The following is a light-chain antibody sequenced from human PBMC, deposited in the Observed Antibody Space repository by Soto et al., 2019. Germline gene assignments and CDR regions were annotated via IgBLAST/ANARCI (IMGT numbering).Light chain of an antibody. Sequence: PGERATLTCRASQSVANYIAWYHQRPGQPPRLLIYDASNRATGVPPRFSGTRSETDFTLTISAVAPADSGLYYCQQRLNWPPRFGQGTKVAIK. J-gene: IGKJ1*01. CDR1: QSVANY. CDR2: DAS. V-gene: IGKV3-11*01. CDR3: QQRLNWPPR.